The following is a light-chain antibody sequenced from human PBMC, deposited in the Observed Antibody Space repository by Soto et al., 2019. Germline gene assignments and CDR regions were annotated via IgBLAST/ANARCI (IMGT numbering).Light chain of an antibody. J-gene: IGKJ4*01. CDR3: QQFNIWPHMLS. V-gene: IGKV3-15*01. CDR1: QGVGSN. Sequence: IVVTQSPATLSVSPGERATLSCRASQGVGSNLAWYQQRPGQAPRLLIYDASTMATGIPARFSGSGSGTEFTLTISSLQSEDFAVYYCQQFNIWPHMLSFGGGTKLEMK. CDR2: DAS.